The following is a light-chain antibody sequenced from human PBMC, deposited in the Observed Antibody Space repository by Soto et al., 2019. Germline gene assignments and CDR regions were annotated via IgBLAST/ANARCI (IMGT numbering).Light chain of an antibody. CDR3: QQYNNRVT. Sequence: EIVMTQSPATLAVSPGQRPTLSCRASQSVRSNLAWYQQKPGQAPRLLIYGASTRATGIPARFSGSGSGTEFTLTISSMTSEDFAVYYCQQYNNRVTFGPGTKVDIK. CDR1: QSVRSN. V-gene: IGKV3-15*01. CDR2: GAS. J-gene: IGKJ3*01.